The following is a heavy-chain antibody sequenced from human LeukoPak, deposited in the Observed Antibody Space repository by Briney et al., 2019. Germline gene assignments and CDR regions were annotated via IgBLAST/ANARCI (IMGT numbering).Heavy chain of an antibody. CDR2: ISGSGGST. D-gene: IGHD3-22*01. CDR1: GFIFSNFA. Sequence: PGGSLRLTCAASGFIFSNFAMSWVRQAPGKELEWVSAISGSGGSTYYADSVKGRFTISRDISKNTLFLQMNSLRVEDTAVYYCAKGGAYYYVSSGYFDYWGQGALVTVSS. CDR3: AKGGAYYYVSSGYFDY. V-gene: IGHV3-23*01. J-gene: IGHJ4*02.